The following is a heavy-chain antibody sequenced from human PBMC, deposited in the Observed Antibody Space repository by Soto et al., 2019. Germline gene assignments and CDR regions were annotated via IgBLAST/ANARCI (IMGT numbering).Heavy chain of an antibody. CDR1: GFTFSSYG. J-gene: IGHJ6*02. D-gene: IGHD3-10*01. V-gene: IGHV3-30*18. CDR2: ISYDGSNK. CDR3: AKDIYGSGSYYECYYGMDV. Sequence: GGSLRLSCAASGFTFSSYGMHWVRQAPGKGLEWVAVISYDGSNKYYADSVKGRFTISRDNSKNTLYLQMNSLGAEDTAVYYCAKDIYGSGSYYECYYGMDVWGQGTTVTVSS.